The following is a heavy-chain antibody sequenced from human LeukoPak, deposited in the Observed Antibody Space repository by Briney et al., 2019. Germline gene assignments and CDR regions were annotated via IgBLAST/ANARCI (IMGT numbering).Heavy chain of an antibody. J-gene: IGHJ4*02. CDR1: GGSISSSNYY. V-gene: IGHV4-39*01. D-gene: IGHD3-22*01. CDR3: ARHEDGYYYDSSGYYFDY. Sequence: PSETLSLTCTVSGGSISSSNYYWGWIRQPPGKGLEWIGSIYYNGNTYYNSSLKSRVTISVDTSKNQFPLKLSSVTAADTAVYYCARHEDGYYYDSSGYYFDYWGQGTLVTVSS. CDR2: IYYNGNT.